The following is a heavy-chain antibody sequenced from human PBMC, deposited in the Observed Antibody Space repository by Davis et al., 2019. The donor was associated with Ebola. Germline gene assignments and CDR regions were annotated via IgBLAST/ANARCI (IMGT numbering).Heavy chain of an antibody. CDR2: IYSGGIT. J-gene: IGHJ6*02. CDR1: GFTVSTYY. V-gene: IGHV3-53*05. Sequence: GESLKISCAASGFTVSTYYMSWVRQAPGQGLEWVSIIYSGGITFYTDSVKGRFTISRDNSKNTLYLQMNSLRAEDTAVYYCAREDSSSIYYYYGMDVWGQGTTVTVSS. D-gene: IGHD6-6*01. CDR3: AREDSSSIYYYYGMDV.